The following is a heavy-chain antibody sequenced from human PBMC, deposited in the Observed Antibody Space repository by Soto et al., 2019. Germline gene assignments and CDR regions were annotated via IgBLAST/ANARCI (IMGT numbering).Heavy chain of an antibody. J-gene: IGHJ4*02. CDR3: AGGQYYFDY. CDR2: ISYDGSNK. CDR1: EFPFSNYG. V-gene: IGHV3-30*03. D-gene: IGHD2-15*01. Sequence: QVQLVESGGGVVQPGRSLRLSCAASEFPFSNYGMHWVRQAPGKGLEWVAHISYDGSNKHYADSVKGRFTISRDNSKNMLFLQMSSLRTEDTAVYYCAGGQYYFDYCGQGTRVPVSS.